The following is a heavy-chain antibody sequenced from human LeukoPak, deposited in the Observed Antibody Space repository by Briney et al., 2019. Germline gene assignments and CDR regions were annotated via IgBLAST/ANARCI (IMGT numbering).Heavy chain of an antibody. J-gene: IGHJ4*02. CDR3: ARIPGDY. D-gene: IGHD2-2*02. CDR1: GFTFSSYS. V-gene: IGHV3-21*01. CDR2: ITSSSGVT. Sequence: GALRLSCTASGFTFSSYSMNWVRQAPGKGLEWVSYITSSSGVTHYADSVKGRFTISRDNAKNSVYLQMNSLRAGDTAVYYCARIPGDYWGQGTLVTVSS.